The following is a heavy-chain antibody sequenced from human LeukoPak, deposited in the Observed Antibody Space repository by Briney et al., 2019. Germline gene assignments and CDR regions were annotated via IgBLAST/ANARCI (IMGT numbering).Heavy chain of an antibody. V-gene: IGHV1-46*01. CDR2: INPSGGST. J-gene: IGHJ5*02. CDR1: GYTFTSYY. Sequence: ASVKVSCKASGYTFTSYYMHWVRQAPGQGLEWMGIINPSGGSTSYAQKFQGRVTMTRDTSTSTVYMELSSLRSEDTAVYYCARHVPGLRSRIPWFDPWGQGTLVTVSS. D-gene: IGHD1-14*01. CDR3: ARHVPGLRSRIPWFDP.